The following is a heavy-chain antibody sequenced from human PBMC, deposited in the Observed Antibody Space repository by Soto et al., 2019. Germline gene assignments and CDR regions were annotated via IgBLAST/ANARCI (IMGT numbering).Heavy chain of an antibody. CDR1: GGSISSYY. V-gene: IGHV4-59*01. D-gene: IGHD6-13*01. Sequence: PSETLSLTCTVSGGSISSYYWIWIRQPPGKGLEWIGYIYYSGSTNYNPSLKSRVTISVDTSKNQFSLKLSSVTAADTAVYYCAKDGSSWTGGNNWFDPWVQGTLVTVSS. CDR2: IYYSGST. CDR3: AKDGSSWTGGNNWFDP. J-gene: IGHJ5*02.